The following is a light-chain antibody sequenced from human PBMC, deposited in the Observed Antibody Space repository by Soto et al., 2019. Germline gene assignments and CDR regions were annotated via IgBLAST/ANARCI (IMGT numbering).Light chain of an antibody. J-gene: IGLJ2*01. CDR1: SSNIGSNH. CDR2: RNN. CDR3: AAWDDSRSGAV. V-gene: IGLV1-47*01. Sequence: QSVLTQPPSASGTPGQRVTISCSGSSSNIGSNHVYWYQQLPGTAPKLLIYRNNQRPSGVPDRFSGSKSGTSASLAISGLRSGDEAEYYCAAWDDSRSGAVFGGGTTLTVL.